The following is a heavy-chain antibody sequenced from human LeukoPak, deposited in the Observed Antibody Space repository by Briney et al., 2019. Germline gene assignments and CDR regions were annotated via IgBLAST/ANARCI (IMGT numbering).Heavy chain of an antibody. CDR3: ARDATTAVGWVYMDV. J-gene: IGHJ6*03. D-gene: IGHD6-13*01. V-gene: IGHV3-53*01. CDR1: GFTVSSNS. CDR2: IYSDNT. Sequence: GGSLRLSCTVSGFTVSSNSMSWVRQAPGKGLEWVSFIYSDNTHYSDSVKGRFTISRDNAKNSVYLQMNSLTAEDTGLYYCARDATTAVGWVYMDVWGKGTAVTISS.